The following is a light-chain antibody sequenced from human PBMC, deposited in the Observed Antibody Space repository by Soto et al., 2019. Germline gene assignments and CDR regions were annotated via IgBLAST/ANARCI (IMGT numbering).Light chain of an antibody. CDR2: GAS. J-gene: IGKJ1*01. CDR1: QSVSSN. Sequence: EIVMTQSPATLSVSPGERATLSCRASQSVSSNLAWYQQKPGQAPRLLIYGASTRATGIPARFSGSGSGTEFTLTISSLQSEDFAVYYCQQYNNWPPPFGQGTQVDIK. V-gene: IGKV3-15*01. CDR3: QQYNNWPPP.